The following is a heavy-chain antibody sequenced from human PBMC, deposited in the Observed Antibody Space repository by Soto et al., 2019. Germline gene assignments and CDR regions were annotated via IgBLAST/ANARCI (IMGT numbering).Heavy chain of an antibody. D-gene: IGHD2-15*01. J-gene: IGHJ4*02. V-gene: IGHV4-59*01. CDR3: ARVYGGYLDY. Sequence: SETLSLTCTVSCGSISSYYWSWIRQPPGKGLEWIGYIYYSGSTNYNPSLKSRVTISVDTSKNQFSLKLSSVTAADTAVYYCARVYGGYLDYWGQGTLVTVSS. CDR1: CGSISSYY. CDR2: IYYSGST.